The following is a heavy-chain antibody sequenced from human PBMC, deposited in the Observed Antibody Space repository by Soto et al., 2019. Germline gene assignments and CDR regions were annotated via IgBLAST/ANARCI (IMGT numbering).Heavy chain of an antibody. CDR2: IYYSGST. D-gene: IGHD2-2*01. V-gene: IGHV4-39*01. Sequence: SETLSLTCAVSGGSISSSNWWSWVRQPPGKGLEWIGSIYYSGSTYYNPSLKSRVTISVDTSKNQFSLKLSSVTAADTAVYYCAKQSRRANWFDPWGQGTLVTVSS. CDR3: AKQSRRANWFDP. J-gene: IGHJ5*02. CDR1: GGSISSSNW.